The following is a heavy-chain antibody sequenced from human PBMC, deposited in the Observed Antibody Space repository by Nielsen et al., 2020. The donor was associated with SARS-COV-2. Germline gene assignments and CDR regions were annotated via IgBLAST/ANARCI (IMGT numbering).Heavy chain of an antibody. V-gene: IGHV3-30*04. CDR2: ISYDGSNK. Sequence: GESLKISCAASGFTFSSYAMHWVRQAPGKGLEWVAVISYDGSNKYYADSVKGRFTISRDNSKNTLYLQMNSLRAEDTAVYYCAKGAEYSGHRANYFDYWGQGTLVTVSS. CDR1: GFTFSSYA. J-gene: IGHJ4*02. D-gene: IGHD5-12*01. CDR3: AKGAEYSGHRANYFDY.